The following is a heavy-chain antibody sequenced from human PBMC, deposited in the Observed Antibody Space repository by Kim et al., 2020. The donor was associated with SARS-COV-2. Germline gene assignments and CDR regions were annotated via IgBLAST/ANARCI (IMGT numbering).Heavy chain of an antibody. V-gene: IGHV3-11*01. CDR3: ARVGSTVADGTIDY. J-gene: IGHJ4*02. Sequence: GGSLRLSCAASGFFFSDYYMSWIRQAPGKGLEWVSYISSSGFTTHYADSVKGRFTISRDNAKKSLYLQVNSLRAEDKALYYCARVGSTVADGTIDYWGQGTRVTVSS. D-gene: IGHD6-13*01. CDR1: GFFFSDYY. CDR2: ISSSGFTT.